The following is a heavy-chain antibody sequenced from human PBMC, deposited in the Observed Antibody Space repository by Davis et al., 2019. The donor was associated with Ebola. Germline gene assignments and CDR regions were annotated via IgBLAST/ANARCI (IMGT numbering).Heavy chain of an antibody. CDR2: IGPSGNSF. V-gene: IGHV3-11*04. CDR3: ARDRKGGGRPPWAFHI. CDR1: GFTFSDYY. Sequence: GESLKISCEVSGFTFSDYYMSWIRQAPGKGLEWIAYIGPSGNSFYCAASVKGRFTISRDNSKNTLYLQMNSLRAEDTALYYCARDRKGGGRPPWAFHIWGQGTMVTVSS. D-gene: IGHD1-26*01. J-gene: IGHJ3*02.